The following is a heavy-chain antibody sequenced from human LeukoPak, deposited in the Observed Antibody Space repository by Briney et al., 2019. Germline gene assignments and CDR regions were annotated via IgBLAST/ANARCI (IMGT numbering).Heavy chain of an antibody. Sequence: PGGSLRLSCAASGFTFSSYGMHWVRQAPGKGLEWVAAIWYDGSNKYYADSVKGRFTISRDNSKNTLYLQMNSLRAEDTAVYYCARVGSSDTNDYWGQGTLVTVSS. CDR3: ARVGSSDTNDY. CDR1: GFTFSSYG. CDR2: IWYDGSNK. V-gene: IGHV3-33*01. J-gene: IGHJ4*02. D-gene: IGHD6-13*01.